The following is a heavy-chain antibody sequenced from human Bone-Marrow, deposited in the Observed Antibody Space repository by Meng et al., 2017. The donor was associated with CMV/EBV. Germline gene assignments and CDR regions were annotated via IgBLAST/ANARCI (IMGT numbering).Heavy chain of an antibody. CDR2: IYYSGST. CDR3: ASAYCSGGSPSCYYYYYGMDV. CDR1: GGSISSSSYY. D-gene: IGHD2-15*01. V-gene: IGHV4-39*07. J-gene: IGHJ6*01. Sequence: GSLRLSCAASGGSISSSSYYWGWIRQPPGKGLEWIGNIYYSGSTYYNPSLKSRVTISVDTSKNQFSLKLSSVTAADTAVYYCASAYCSGGSPSCYYYYYGMDVWGQGTTVTGSS.